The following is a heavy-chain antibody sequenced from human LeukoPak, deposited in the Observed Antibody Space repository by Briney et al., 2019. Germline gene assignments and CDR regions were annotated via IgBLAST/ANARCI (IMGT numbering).Heavy chain of an antibody. V-gene: IGHV3-33*06. CDR2: IWYDGSNK. CDR1: GFTFSSYG. J-gene: IGHJ3*02. CDR3: AKEPLNVLRFLDWAFDI. D-gene: IGHD3-3*01. Sequence: GGSLRLSCAASGFTFSSYGMHWVRQAPGKGLEWVAVIWYDGSNKYYADSVKGRFTISRDNSKNTLYLQMNSLRAEDTAVYYCAKEPLNVLRFLDWAFDIWGQGTMVTVSS.